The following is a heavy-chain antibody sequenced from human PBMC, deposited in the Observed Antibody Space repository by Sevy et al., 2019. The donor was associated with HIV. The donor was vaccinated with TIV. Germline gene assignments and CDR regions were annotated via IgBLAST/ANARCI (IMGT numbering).Heavy chain of an antibody. J-gene: IGHJ4*02. D-gene: IGHD5-12*01. CDR2: VYIDGST. CDR3: ASGQRRVYGMDH. V-gene: IGHV3-53*01. Sequence: GGSLRLSCAATGLTVNYNYMNWVRQAPGKGLEWVTVVYIDGSTHYADSVKGRFTISRDNSKNTVYLQMNSLRAEDTAVYYCASGQRRVYGMDHWGQGTLVTVSS. CDR1: GLTVNYNY.